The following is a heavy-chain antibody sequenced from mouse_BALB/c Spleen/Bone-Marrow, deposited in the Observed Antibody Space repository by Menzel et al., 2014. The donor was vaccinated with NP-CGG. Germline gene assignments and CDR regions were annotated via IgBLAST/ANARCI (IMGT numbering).Heavy chain of an antibody. Sequence: VKLMESGAELVKPGASVKLSCKASGYTFTSYWMHWVKQRPGQGLEWIGEINPSNGRTNYNEKFKNKATLTVDKSSSTAYMQLSSLTSEDSAVYYCARSGNYYFDYWGQGTTLPVSS. CDR2: INPSNGRT. CDR1: GYTFTSYW. D-gene: IGHD2-1*01. V-gene: IGHV1S81*02. J-gene: IGHJ2*01. CDR3: ARSGNYYFDY.